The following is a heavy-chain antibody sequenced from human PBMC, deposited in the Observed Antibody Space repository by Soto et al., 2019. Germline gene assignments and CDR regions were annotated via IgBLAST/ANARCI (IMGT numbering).Heavy chain of an antibody. V-gene: IGHV1-8*01. CDR1: GYSFTKFD. Sequence: ASVKVSCKASGYSFTKFDINWVRQAPGQGLEWMGWLNPKSGNTGYAQNLQGRVTMTRDTSISTAYMELRSLRSEDTVLYYCARVTAGSSDFDYWGQGTLVTVS. J-gene: IGHJ4*02. D-gene: IGHD6-6*01. CDR2: LNPKSGNT. CDR3: ARVTAGSSDFDY.